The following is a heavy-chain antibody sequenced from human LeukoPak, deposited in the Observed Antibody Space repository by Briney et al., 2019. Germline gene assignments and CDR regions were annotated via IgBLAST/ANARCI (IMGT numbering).Heavy chain of an antibody. CDR3: ARVEVIAANSLFYYYMDV. V-gene: IGHV4-4*07. Sequence: PSETLSLTCSVSGGSPSAFYWTWIRQPAGKRLEWIGRIYSSGTTNYNPSLKSRVSMSLDMANNQFSLKLQSVTAADTAIYYCARVEVIAANSLFYYYMDVWGKGTTVTVSS. CDR1: GGSPSAFY. J-gene: IGHJ6*03. CDR2: IYSSGTT. D-gene: IGHD2-21*01.